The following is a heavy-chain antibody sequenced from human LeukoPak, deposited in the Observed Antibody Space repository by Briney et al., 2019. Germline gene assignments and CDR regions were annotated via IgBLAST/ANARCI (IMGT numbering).Heavy chain of an antibody. Sequence: SSETLSLTCTVSGGSINYYYWSWIRQPPGKGLEYIGYIYSSGSTNYNPSLKSRVTMSVDTSKNQFSLRLTSMTAADTAVYYCARGRSAFPGNFDFWGQGTLVTVSS. D-gene: IGHD3-10*01. CDR1: GGSINYYY. V-gene: IGHV4-59*01. CDR3: ARGRSAFPGNFDF. CDR2: IYSSGST. J-gene: IGHJ4*02.